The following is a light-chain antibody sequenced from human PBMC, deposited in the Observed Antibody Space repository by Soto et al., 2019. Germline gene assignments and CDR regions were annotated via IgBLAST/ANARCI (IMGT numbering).Light chain of an antibody. Sequence: DIQMTQSPSSLSASVGDRVTITCRASQSISSYLNWYQQKQGKVPKXLIYAASTLQSGVPSRFSGSGSGTDLTITISSLQPEDVATYYCQKYNSAPLTFGGGTKVDIK. V-gene: IGKV1-27*01. J-gene: IGKJ4*01. CDR3: QKYNSAPLT. CDR2: AAS. CDR1: QSISSY.